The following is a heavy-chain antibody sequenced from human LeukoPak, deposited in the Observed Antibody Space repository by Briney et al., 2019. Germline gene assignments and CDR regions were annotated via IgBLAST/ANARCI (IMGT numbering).Heavy chain of an antibody. V-gene: IGHV3-48*01. CDR1: GFTFPTYH. J-gene: IGHJ4*02. Sequence: GGSLTLSCAASGFTFPTYHMVWVRQSPGKGLEWLAYINSGSDIIYYADSVKGRFTISRDNAKNSLYLEMISLRAEDTAVYFCARGRGYCSRTTCWYFDYWGQGTLVTVSS. CDR2: INSGSDII. D-gene: IGHD2-2*01. CDR3: ARGRGYCSRTTCWYFDY.